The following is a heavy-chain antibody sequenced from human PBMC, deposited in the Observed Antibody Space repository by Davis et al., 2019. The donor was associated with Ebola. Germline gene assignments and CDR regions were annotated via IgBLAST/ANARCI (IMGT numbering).Heavy chain of an antibody. Sequence: SETLSLTCTVSGASTRSYYWSWIRQPPGKGLEWIGEINHSGSTNYNPSLKSRVTISVDTSKNQFSLKLSSVTAADTAVYYCAILPRYYGMDVWGQGTTVTVSS. V-gene: IGHV4-34*01. CDR3: AILPRYYGMDV. CDR2: INHSGST. J-gene: IGHJ6*02. CDR1: GASTRSYY. D-gene: IGHD2-15*01.